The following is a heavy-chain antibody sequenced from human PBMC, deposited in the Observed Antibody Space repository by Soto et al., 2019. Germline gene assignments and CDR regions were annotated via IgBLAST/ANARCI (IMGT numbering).Heavy chain of an antibody. V-gene: IGHV3-30-3*01. CDR3: ARDSGWFGELLNYYYYGMDV. Sequence: GGSLRLSCAASGFTFSSYAMHWVRQAPGKGLEWVAVISYDGSNKYYADSVKGRFTISRDNSKNTLYLQMNSLRAEDTAVYYCARDSGWFGELLNYYYYGMDVWGQGTTVTVSS. D-gene: IGHD3-10*01. CDR2: ISYDGSNK. CDR1: GFTFSSYA. J-gene: IGHJ6*02.